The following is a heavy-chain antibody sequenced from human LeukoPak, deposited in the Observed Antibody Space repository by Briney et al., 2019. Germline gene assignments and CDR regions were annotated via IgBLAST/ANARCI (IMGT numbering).Heavy chain of an antibody. J-gene: IGHJ6*03. V-gene: IGHV4-39*07. Sequence: SETLSLTCTVSGGSISSSSYYWGWIRQPPGKGLEWIGEINHSGSTNYNPSLKSRVTISVDTSKNQFSLKLSSVTAADTAVYYCASVGGLHYDILTGPSLPYYYYMDVWGKGTTVTISS. CDR3: ASVGGLHYDILTGPSLPYYYYMDV. CDR2: INHSGST. D-gene: IGHD3-9*01. CDR1: GGSISSSSYY.